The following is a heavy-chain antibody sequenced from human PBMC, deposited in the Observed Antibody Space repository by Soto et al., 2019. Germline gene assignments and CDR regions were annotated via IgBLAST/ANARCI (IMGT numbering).Heavy chain of an antibody. D-gene: IGHD3-22*01. CDR3: ARYDSSGYYWPYYYYGMDV. CDR1: GFTFSTYS. J-gene: IGHJ6*02. CDR2: ISSSSIYI. V-gene: IGHV3-21*01. Sequence: PGGSLRLSCAAFGFTFSTYSMNWVRQAPGKGLEWVSFISSSSIYIYYADSVKGRFTISRDNAKNSLYLQMNSLRAEDTAVYFCARYDSSGYYWPYYYYGMDVWGQGTTVTVSS.